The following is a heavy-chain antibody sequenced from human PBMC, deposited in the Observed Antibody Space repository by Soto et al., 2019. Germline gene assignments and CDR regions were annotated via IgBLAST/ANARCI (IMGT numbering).Heavy chain of an antibody. CDR3: AIDGTMTVVLPELTNWYDP. V-gene: IGHV1-46*03. CDR1: GYTFTNYY. J-gene: IGHJ5*02. Sequence: QVQLVQSGAEVKKPGASVKVSCKASGYTFTNYYMHWERQAPGQGLELMGVLNPSGGSTSYAQKFQDRVTMPRDTSTSKVYMELSSLRSEDTAVYYCAIDGTMTVVLPELTNWYDPLRQGTVVTVS. D-gene: IGHD3-22*01. CDR2: LNPSGGST.